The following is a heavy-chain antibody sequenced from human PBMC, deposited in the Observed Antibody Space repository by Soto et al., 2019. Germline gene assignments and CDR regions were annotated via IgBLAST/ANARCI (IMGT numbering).Heavy chain of an antibody. V-gene: IGHV3-21*04. D-gene: IGHD4-17*01. CDR2: ISSSSTYI. J-gene: IGHJ6*02. CDR1: GFTFSSYS. CDR3: ARDPTVTTRSYYYYYGMDV. Sequence: PGGSLRLSCAASGFTFSSYSMNWVRQAPGKGLEWVSSISSSSTYIYYADSVKGRFTISRDNAKNSLYLQMNSLRAEDTAVYYCARDPTVTTRSYYYYYGMDVWGQGTTVTVSS.